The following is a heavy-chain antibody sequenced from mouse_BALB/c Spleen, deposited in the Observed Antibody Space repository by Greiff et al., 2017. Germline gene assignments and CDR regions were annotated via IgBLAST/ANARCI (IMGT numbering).Heavy chain of an antibody. CDR1: GFAFSSYD. J-gene: IGHJ4*01. CDR2: ISSGGGST. V-gene: IGHV5-12-1*01. D-gene: IGHD2-4*01. Sequence: EVNVVESGGGLVKPGGSLKLSCAASGFAFSSYDMSWVRQTPEKRLEWVAYISSGGGSTYYPDTVKGRFTISRDNAKNTLYLQMSSLKSEDTAMYYCARHKDYYDAMDYWGQGTSVTVSS. CDR3: ARHKDYYDAMDY.